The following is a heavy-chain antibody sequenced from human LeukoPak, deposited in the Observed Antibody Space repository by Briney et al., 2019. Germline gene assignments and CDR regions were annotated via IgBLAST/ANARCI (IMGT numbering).Heavy chain of an antibody. D-gene: IGHD2-2*02. CDR2: INQDGSEK. CDR1: GFTFSSYW. V-gene: IGHV3-7*01. J-gene: IGHJ3*02. CDR3: ARDIVVVLADIGDDAFDI. Sequence: GGSLRLSCAASGFTFSSYWMSWVRQAPGKGLEWVANINQDGSEKYYVDSVRGRFTISRDNAKNSLYLQMNSLRAEDTAVYYCARDIVVVLADIGDDAFDIWGQGTMVTVSS.